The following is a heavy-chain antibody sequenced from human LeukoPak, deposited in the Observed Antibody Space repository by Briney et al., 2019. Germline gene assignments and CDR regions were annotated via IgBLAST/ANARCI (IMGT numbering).Heavy chain of an antibody. CDR3: ARDGVVG. CDR2: IYYSGST. V-gene: IGHV4-39*02. CDR1: GGSISSSSYY. D-gene: IGHD1-26*01. Sequence: PSETLSLTCTVSGGSISSSSYYWGWIRQPPGKGLEWIGSIYYSGSTYYNPSLKSRVTISVDTSKNQFSLKLSSVTAADTAVYYCARDGVVGWGQGTLVTASS. J-gene: IGHJ4*02.